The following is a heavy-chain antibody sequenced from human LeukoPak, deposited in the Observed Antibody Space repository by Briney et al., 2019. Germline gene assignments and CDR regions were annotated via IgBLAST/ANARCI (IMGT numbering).Heavy chain of an antibody. CDR3: ARDGSDYADYYYYYSMDV. CDR1: GGSISSYY. CDR2: IHSTGST. D-gene: IGHD5-12*01. V-gene: IGHV4-4*07. Sequence: SETLSLTCPGSGGSISSYYCGCIRQPAGKGLEWIGRIHSTGSTNYNPSLKSRVTMSVDTSKNQFSLKLNTVTAADTAVYYCARDGSDYADYYYYYSMDVGGKGTTVTVSS. J-gene: IGHJ6*03.